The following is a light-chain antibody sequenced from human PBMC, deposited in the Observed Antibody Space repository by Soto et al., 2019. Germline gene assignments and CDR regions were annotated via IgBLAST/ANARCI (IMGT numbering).Light chain of an antibody. J-gene: IGKJ4*01. V-gene: IGKV1-39*01. CDR1: QSIIND. CDR2: AAS. CDR3: QQSYTTPPT. Sequence: DIQMTQSPSSLSASVGDRVAITCRASQSIINDLNWYQQKPRKAPKLVISAASSLQSGVPSRFRGSGSGTEFTLTISSLQPEDFATYYCQQSYTTPPTFGGGTKVEIK.